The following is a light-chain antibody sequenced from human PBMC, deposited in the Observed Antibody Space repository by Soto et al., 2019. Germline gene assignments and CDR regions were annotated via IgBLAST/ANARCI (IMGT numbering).Light chain of an antibody. CDR3: QQYNDWPRT. CDR1: QSVTIS. V-gene: IGKV3-15*01. Sequence: EIVLTQSPANLSVSPGERATLSCRASQSVTISLAWYQQKPGQAPTLLIYGASTRATGIPVRFSGSGSGTEFTLTISSLQSEDFAVYYCQQYNDWPRTFGQGTKLEIK. J-gene: IGKJ2*01. CDR2: GAS.